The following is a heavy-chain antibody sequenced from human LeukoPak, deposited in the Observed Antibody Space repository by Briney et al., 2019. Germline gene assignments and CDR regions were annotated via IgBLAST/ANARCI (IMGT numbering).Heavy chain of an antibody. J-gene: IGHJ4*02. CDR3: ARVVGFGDYPFDY. CDR1: GYTFSGHY. D-gene: IGHD4-17*01. V-gene: IGHV1-2*02. Sequence: ASVKVSCKASGYTFSGHYMHWVRQAPGQGLEWMGWIYPNSGGTNYAQKFQGRVTMTRDTSISTAYMELRRLKSDDTAMYYCARVVGFGDYPFDYWGQGTLVTVSS. CDR2: IYPNSGGT.